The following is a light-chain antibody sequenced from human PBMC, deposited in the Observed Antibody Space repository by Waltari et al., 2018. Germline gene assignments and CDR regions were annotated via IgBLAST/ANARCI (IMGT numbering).Light chain of an antibody. CDR3: HQYYANPQT. V-gene: IGKV4-1*01. J-gene: IGKJ1*01. CDR2: WAS. Sequence: DIVMTQSPDSLAVSLGERATINCKSSQSVLYSSNNKNYLAWYQHKSGQPPKLLIYWASTRECGVPDRFSGSGSGTDVSLTINNLQPEDVAVYYCHQYYANPQTFGQGTRVEIK. CDR1: QSVLYSSNNKNY.